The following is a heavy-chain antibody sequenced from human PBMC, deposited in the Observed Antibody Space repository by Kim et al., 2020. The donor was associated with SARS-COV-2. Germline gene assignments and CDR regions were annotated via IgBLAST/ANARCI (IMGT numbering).Heavy chain of an antibody. Sequence: GGSLRLSCAASGFTFSSYSMNWVRQAPGKGLEWVSSISSSSSYIYYADSVKGRFTISRDNAKNSLYLQMNSLRAEDTAVYYCARSSDYDFWSGLLCVSSKQLYYYYGMDVWGQGTTVTVSS. CDR1: GFTFSSYS. CDR3: ARSSDYDFWSGLLCVSSKQLYYYYGMDV. CDR2: ISSSSSYI. V-gene: IGHV3-21*01. D-gene: IGHD3-3*01. J-gene: IGHJ6*02.